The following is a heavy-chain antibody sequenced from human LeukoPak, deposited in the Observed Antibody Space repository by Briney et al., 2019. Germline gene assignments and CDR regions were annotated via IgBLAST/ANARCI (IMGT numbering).Heavy chain of an antibody. CDR3: AREENYRTDLFDY. D-gene: IGHD1-7*01. J-gene: IGHJ4*02. CDR1: GYSFTGYA. V-gene: IGHV7-4-1*02. Sequence: GASVKVSCKASGYSFTGYAMNWVRQAPGQGLEWVGWINTNTGNPTYAQGFTGRFVFSLDTSVSTAYLQISSLKAEDTAVYYCAREENYRTDLFDYWGQGTLVTVSS. CDR2: INTNTGNP.